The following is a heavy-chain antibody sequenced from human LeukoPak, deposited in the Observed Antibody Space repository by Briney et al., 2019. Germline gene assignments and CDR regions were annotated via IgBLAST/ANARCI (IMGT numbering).Heavy chain of an antibody. CDR1: GFTFSTYG. CDR3: AKIAETSGGYGQGYDY. J-gene: IGHJ4*02. Sequence: GGSLRLSCAASGFTFSTYGMSWVRQAPGKGLEWVSAIVGSGGSTYYADSVKGRFTISRNNSKNTLYLQMNSLRAEDTAVFYCAKIAETSGGYGQGYDYWGQGTLVTVSS. V-gene: IGHV3-23*01. D-gene: IGHD1-26*01. CDR2: IVGSGGST.